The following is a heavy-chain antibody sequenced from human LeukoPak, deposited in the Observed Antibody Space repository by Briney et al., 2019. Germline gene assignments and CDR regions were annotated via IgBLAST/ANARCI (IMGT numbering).Heavy chain of an antibody. CDR3: ARGGSGSGYLYYFDS. CDR2: ISSNSGGT. CDR1: GYSFSDYS. J-gene: IGHJ4*02. V-gene: IGHV1-2*06. Sequence: GASVKVSCKASGYSFSDYSLHWVRQAPGQGLEWMGRISSNSGGTRYAQNFQGRVTMTRDTSISTAYMELTGLTSDDTAVYYCARGGSGSGYLYYFDSWGQGTLVSVSS. D-gene: IGHD3-10*01.